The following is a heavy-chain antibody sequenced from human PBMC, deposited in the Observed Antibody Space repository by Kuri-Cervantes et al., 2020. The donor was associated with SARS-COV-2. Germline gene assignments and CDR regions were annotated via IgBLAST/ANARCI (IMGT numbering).Heavy chain of an antibody. V-gene: IGHV4-61*09. D-gene: IGHD3-22*01. Sequence: LGLSCTVSGVSIIGDSYYWTWIRQPAGKGLEWIGDIYRSGPTTYNPSLRSRLTISADTSKSQFSLRLSSVTAADTAVYYCARNYYDRRKGAFDTWGHGTMVTVSS. CDR1: GVSIIGDSYY. CDR2: IYRSGPT. J-gene: IGHJ3*02. CDR3: ARNYYDRRKGAFDT.